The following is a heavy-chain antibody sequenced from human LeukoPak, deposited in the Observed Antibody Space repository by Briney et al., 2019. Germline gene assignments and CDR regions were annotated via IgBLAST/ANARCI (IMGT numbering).Heavy chain of an antibody. CDR2: ISYYGSNK. CDR3: AKSDPKNTVTLTSGDY. J-gene: IGHJ4*02. D-gene: IGHD4-17*01. Sequence: GGSLRLSCAASGFTFSSYGMHWVRQAPGKGLEWVSVISYYGSNKYYADSVKGRFTISRDNSKNTLYLQMNSLRAEDTAVYYCAKSDPKNTVTLTSGDYWGQGTLVTVSS. V-gene: IGHV3-30*18. CDR1: GFTFSSYG.